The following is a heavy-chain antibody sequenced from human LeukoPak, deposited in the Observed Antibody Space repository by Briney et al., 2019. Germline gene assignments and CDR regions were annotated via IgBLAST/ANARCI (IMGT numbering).Heavy chain of an antibody. Sequence: SETLSLTCAVSGGSISSAGYSWGWIRQPPGKGLEWIGYIFHSGTTYYNPSLKSRVTISPDRSKNQFSLKLSSVTAADTAVYYCARLEGYCSSTSCSNWFDPWGQGTLVTVSS. D-gene: IGHD2-2*01. J-gene: IGHJ5*02. CDR2: IFHSGTT. CDR3: ARLEGYCSSTSCSNWFDP. V-gene: IGHV4-30-2*01. CDR1: GGSISSAGYS.